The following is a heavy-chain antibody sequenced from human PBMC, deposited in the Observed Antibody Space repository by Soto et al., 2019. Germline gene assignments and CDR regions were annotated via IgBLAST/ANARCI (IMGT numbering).Heavy chain of an antibody. D-gene: IGHD1-26*01. CDR2: IYYSGST. V-gene: IGHV4-59*12. CDR1: GVSIISYY. CDR3: ARGRTTYQLYYYYYMDV. J-gene: IGHJ6*03. Sequence: ASETLSLTCTVSGVSIISYYWSWIRQPPGKGLEWIGYIYYSGSTNYNPSLKSRVTISVDTSKNQFSLKLSSVTAADTAVYYCARGRTTYQLYYYYYMDVWGKGTTVTVSS.